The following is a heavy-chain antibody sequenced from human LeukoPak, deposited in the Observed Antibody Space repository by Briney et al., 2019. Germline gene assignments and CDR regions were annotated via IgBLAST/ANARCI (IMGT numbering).Heavy chain of an antibody. J-gene: IGHJ5*02. CDR3: ARGYYDILTGYQYNWFDP. Sequence: ASVKVSCKASGYTFTGYYMHWVRQAPGQGLEWMGRINPNSGGTNYAQKFQGRVTMTRDTSISTAYMELSRLRSDDTAVYYCARGYYDILTGYQYNWFDPWGQGTLVTVSS. CDR2: INPNSGGT. CDR1: GYTFTGYY. V-gene: IGHV1-2*06. D-gene: IGHD3-9*01.